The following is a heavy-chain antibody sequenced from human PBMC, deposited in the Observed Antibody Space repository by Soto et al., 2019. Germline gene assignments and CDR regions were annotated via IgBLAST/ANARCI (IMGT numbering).Heavy chain of an antibody. Sequence: LSLTCTVSGGSISSYYWSWIRQSPGKGLEWIGYIYYRGNTNYNPSLKSRVTISVDTSKNQFSLKLRSVTAADTAVYYCARDLFRSSYYYFDYWGQGTLVTVSS. D-gene: IGHD4-4*01. V-gene: IGHV4-59*01. CDR1: GGSISSYY. J-gene: IGHJ4*02. CDR3: ARDLFRSSYYYFDY. CDR2: IYYRGNT.